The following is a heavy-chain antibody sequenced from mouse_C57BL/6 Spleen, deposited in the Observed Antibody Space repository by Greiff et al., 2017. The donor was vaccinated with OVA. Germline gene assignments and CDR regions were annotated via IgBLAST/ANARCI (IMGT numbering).Heavy chain of an antibody. CDR2: IYPGDGDT. J-gene: IGHJ3*01. V-gene: IGHV1-82*01. CDR1: GYAFSSSW. D-gene: IGHD3-2*02. Sequence: VQLQQSGPELVKPGASVKISCKASGYAFSSSWMNWVKQRPGKGLEWIGRIYPGDGDTNYNGKFKGKATLTADKSSSTAYMQLSSLTSEDSAVYFCARSLSSGYPFAYWGQGTLVTVSA. CDR3: ARSLSSGYPFAY.